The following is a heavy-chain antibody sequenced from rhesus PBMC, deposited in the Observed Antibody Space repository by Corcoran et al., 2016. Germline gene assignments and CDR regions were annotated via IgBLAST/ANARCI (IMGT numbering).Heavy chain of an antibody. J-gene: IGHJ4*01. D-gene: IGHD5-36*01. CDR1: GVTFSSYG. CDR2: ITYEGSKS. V-gene: IGHV3-54*02. Sequence: EVQLVESGGGLVQPGGSLRLSCAASGVTFSSYGMHWVRQAPGKGLEWVAVITYEGSKSYYEASGNDRFTISRDNSKNMLYLKMNNLKLEDTAVYYCAKEVYGGYSYDGGDYWGQGVLVTVSS. CDR3: AKEVYGGYSYDGGDY.